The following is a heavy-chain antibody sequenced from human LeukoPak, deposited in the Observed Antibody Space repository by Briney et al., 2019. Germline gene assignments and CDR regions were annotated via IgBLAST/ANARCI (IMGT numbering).Heavy chain of an antibody. CDR3: ARHVVPPYYYDSSGSSGYYMAV. J-gene: IGHJ6*03. CDR2: IYYSGST. CDR1: GVSISSSSYY. D-gene: IGHD3-22*01. Sequence: KTSETLSLTCTVSGVSISSSSYYWRSIRQPPGKGVECIGSIYYSGSTYYNTSLKSRVIISVEASTNQSSLQLRSVTAADTAVYYCARHVVPPYYYDSSGSSGYYMAVWGKGTTVTASS. V-gene: IGHV4-39*01.